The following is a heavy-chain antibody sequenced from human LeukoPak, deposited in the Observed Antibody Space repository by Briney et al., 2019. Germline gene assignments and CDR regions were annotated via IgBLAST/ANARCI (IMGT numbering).Heavy chain of an antibody. CDR2: IYSGGST. CDR1: GFTVSINY. J-gene: IGHJ4*02. V-gene: IGHV3-66*01. CDR3: ARVYGDQYYFDY. Sequence: GGSLRLSCAASGFTVSINYMSWVRQTPGKGLEWVSVIYSGGSTYYPDSVKGRFTISRDNSKNTLYLQMNSLRADDTAMYYCARVYGDQYYFDYWGQGTLVTVSS. D-gene: IGHD4-17*01.